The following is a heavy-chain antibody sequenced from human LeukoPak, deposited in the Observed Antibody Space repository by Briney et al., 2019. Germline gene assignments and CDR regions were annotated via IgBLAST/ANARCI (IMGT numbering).Heavy chain of an antibody. CDR2: INHSGST. D-gene: IGHD5-18*01. CDR1: GGSFSGYY. CDR3: ARRRGYSYGYLISPRDYYYYYMDV. Sequence: SETLSLTCAVYGGSFSGYYWSWIRQPPGKGLEWIGEINHSGSTNYNPSLKSRVTISVDTSKNQFSLKLSSVTAADTAVYYCARRRGYSYGYLISPRDYYYYYMDVWGKGTTVTISS. J-gene: IGHJ6*03. V-gene: IGHV4-34*01.